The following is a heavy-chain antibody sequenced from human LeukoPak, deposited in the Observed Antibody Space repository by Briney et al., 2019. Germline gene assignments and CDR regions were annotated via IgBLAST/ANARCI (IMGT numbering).Heavy chain of an antibody. J-gene: IGHJ3*02. Sequence: ASVTVSCKASGYTFTNYAMHWVRQAPGQRLEWMGWINAGNGNTKYSQEFQGRVTFARDTSASTAYMELSSLRSEDMAVYYCARDRAVIGTSGAFDIWGQGTMVTVSS. CDR2: INAGNGNT. CDR1: GYTFTNYA. CDR3: ARDRAVIGTSGAFDI. D-gene: IGHD2-8*01. V-gene: IGHV1-3*03.